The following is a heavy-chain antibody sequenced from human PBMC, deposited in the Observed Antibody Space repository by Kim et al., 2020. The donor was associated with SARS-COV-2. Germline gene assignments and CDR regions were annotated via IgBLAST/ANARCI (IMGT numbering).Heavy chain of an antibody. D-gene: IGHD1-26*01. V-gene: IGHV3-48*02. CDR3: ARDWAPKSYYLGSRGTSPDY. Sequence: GGSLRLSCAASGFTFSSYSMNWVRQAPGKGLEWVSYISSSSSTIYYADSVKGRFTISRDNAKNSLYLQMNSLRDEDTAVYYCARDWAPKSYYLGSRGTSPDYWGQGTLVTVSS. J-gene: IGHJ4*02. CDR1: GFTFSSYS. CDR2: ISSSSSTI.